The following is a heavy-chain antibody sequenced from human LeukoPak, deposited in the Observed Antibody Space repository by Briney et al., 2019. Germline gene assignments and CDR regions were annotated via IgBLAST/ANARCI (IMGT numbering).Heavy chain of an antibody. D-gene: IGHD2-2*01. CDR3: ARASNSSYCSSTSCFPSLDY. CDR2: TYYRSKWYN. Sequence: SQTLSLTCAISGDSVSSNSAAWNWIRQSPSRGLEWLGRTYYRSKWYNDYAVSVKSRITINPDTSKNQFSLQLNSVTPEDTAVYYCARASNSSYCSSTSCFPSLDYWGQGTLVTVSS. CDR1: GDSVSSNSAA. J-gene: IGHJ4*02. V-gene: IGHV6-1*01.